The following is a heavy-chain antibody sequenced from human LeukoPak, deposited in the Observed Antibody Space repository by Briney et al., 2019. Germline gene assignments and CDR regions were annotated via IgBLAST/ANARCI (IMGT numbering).Heavy chain of an antibody. CDR1: GFTFSSYW. Sequence: GGSLRLSCAASGFTFSSYWMSWVRQAPGKGLEWVANIKQDGSEKYYVDSVKGRFTISRDNAKSSLYLQTNSLRAEDTAVYYCARDFSYSSSWYGGDYWGQGTLVTVSS. D-gene: IGHD6-13*01. CDR2: IKQDGSEK. J-gene: IGHJ4*02. CDR3: ARDFSYSSSWYGGDY. V-gene: IGHV3-7*01.